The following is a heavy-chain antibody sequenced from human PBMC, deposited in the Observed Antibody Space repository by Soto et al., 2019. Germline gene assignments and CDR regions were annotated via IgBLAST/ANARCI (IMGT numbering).Heavy chain of an antibody. J-gene: IGHJ6*03. D-gene: IGHD2-21*02. CDR1: GYTFTSYD. CDR3: ARGSRDPYYYYYYMDV. V-gene: IGHV1-8*01. CDR2: MNPNSGNT. Sequence: ASVKVSCKASGYTFTSYDINWVRQATGQGLEWMGWMNPNSGNTGYAQKFQGRVTMTRNTSISTAYMELSSLRSEDTAVYYCARGSRDPYYYYYYMDVWGKGTTVTVLL.